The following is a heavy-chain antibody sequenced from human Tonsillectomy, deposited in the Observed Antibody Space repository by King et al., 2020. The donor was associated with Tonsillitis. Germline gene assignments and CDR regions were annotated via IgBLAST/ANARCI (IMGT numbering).Heavy chain of an antibody. CDR2: IKQDGSEK. CDR3: ARDDGGSGRSAELAFYY. Sequence: QLVQSGGGLVQPGGSLRLSCAASGFTFSSYWMSWVRQAPGKGLEWVANIKQDGSEKYYVDSVKGRFTISRDNAKNSLYLQMNSLRAEDTAVYYCARDDGGSGRSAELAFYYWGQGTLVTVSS. J-gene: IGHJ4*02. CDR1: GFTFSSYW. V-gene: IGHV3-7*01. D-gene: IGHD2-15*01.